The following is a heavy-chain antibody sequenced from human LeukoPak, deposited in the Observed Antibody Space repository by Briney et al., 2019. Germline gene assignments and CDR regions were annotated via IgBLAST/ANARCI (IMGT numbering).Heavy chain of an antibody. CDR3: ARDAGYGYDRFDY. CDR1: GFIFSDYW. J-gene: IGHJ4*02. CDR2: INEDGSDK. Sequence: GGSLRLPCVASGFIFSDYWMAWVRQSPGKGLEWLANINEDGSDKNYVDSLKGRFTISRDNAKNSLYLQMNSLRAEDTAVYFCARDAGYGYDRFDYWGQGIQVTVSS. V-gene: IGHV3-7*01. D-gene: IGHD5-18*01.